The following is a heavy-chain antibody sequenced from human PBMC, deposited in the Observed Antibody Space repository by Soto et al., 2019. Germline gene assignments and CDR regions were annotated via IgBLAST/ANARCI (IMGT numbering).Heavy chain of an antibody. CDR1: GGSISSSYW. V-gene: IGHV4-4*02. CDR3: ARGSPRIAVAGMPPDRIPKNEYYGMDV. CDR2: INHSGST. J-gene: IGHJ6*02. Sequence: SETLSLTCAVSGGSISSSYWWSWVRQPPGKGLEWIGEINHSGSTNYNPSLKSRVTISLDTSKNQFSLNLNTLTAADTAVYYCARGSPRIAVAGMPPDRIPKNEYYGMDVWGQGTTVTVSS. D-gene: IGHD6-19*01.